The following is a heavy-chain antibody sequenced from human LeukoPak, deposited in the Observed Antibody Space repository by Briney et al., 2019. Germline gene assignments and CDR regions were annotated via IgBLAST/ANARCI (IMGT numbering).Heavy chain of an antibody. CDR3: ARDAYDFWSGYYGDAFDI. CDR1: GYTFTSYG. V-gene: IGHV1-18*01. Sequence: ASVKVSCKASGYTFTSYGISWVRQAPGQGLEWMGWISAYNGNTNYAQKLQGRVTMTTDTSTSTAYMELRSLRSDDTAVYYCARDAYDFWSGYYGDAFDIWGQGTMVTVSS. CDR2: ISAYNGNT. J-gene: IGHJ3*02. D-gene: IGHD3-3*01.